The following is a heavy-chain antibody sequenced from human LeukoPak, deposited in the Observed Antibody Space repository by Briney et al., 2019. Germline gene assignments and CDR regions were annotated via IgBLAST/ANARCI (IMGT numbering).Heavy chain of an antibody. Sequence: PGGSLRLSCAASGFTFSSYGMHWVRQAPGKGLEWVSFIRYDGSNKYYADSVKGRFTISRDNSKNTLYLHMNSLRAEDTAVCYCAKDNRRALGILTGYYDGSAYFDYWGQGTLVTVSS. V-gene: IGHV3-30*02. D-gene: IGHD3-9*01. CDR2: IRYDGSNK. CDR3: AKDNRRALGILTGYYDGSAYFDY. J-gene: IGHJ4*02. CDR1: GFTFSSYG.